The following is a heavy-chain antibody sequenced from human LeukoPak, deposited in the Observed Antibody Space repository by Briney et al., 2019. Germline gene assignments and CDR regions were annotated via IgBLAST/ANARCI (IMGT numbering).Heavy chain of an antibody. CDR2: MSGSDAGT. V-gene: IGHV3-23*01. Sequence: PGGSLRLSCIASGFTFNSYAMSWVRQAPGKGLEWVSAMSGSDAGTYYADSVKGRFTISRDNSKNTLYLQMSSLRAEDTAVYYCAPRDGYTYYWGQGTLVTVSS. J-gene: IGHJ4*02. CDR1: GFTFNSYA. D-gene: IGHD5-24*01. CDR3: APRDGYTYY.